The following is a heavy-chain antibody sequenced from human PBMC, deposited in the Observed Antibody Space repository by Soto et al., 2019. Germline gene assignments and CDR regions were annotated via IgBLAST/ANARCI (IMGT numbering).Heavy chain of an antibody. CDR3: ASEEELRSYNWFDT. Sequence: ASVKVSCKASGGSFSSYAISWVRQAPGQGLEWMGGIIAIFVTADYAQKFQGRVTITADKSTSTAYMELSRLRSEDTAVYYCASEEELRSYNWFDTWGQGTLVTVSS. V-gene: IGHV1-69*06. CDR1: GGSFSSYA. J-gene: IGHJ5*02. D-gene: IGHD1-7*01. CDR2: IIAIFVTA.